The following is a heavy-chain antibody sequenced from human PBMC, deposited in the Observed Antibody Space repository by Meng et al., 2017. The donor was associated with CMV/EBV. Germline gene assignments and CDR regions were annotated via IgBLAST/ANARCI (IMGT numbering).Heavy chain of an antibody. CDR1: GGSISSGSYY. J-gene: IGHJ4*02. D-gene: IGHD5-24*01. Sequence: QLQGSGPGLVKPSQTLSLTCTVSGGSISSGSYYWSWIRQPAGKGLEWIGRIYTSGSTNYNPSLKSRVTISVDTSKNQFSLKLSSVTAADTAVYYCAREGWLQGLGHWGQGTLVTVSS. V-gene: IGHV4-61*02. CDR2: IYTSGST. CDR3: AREGWLQGLGH.